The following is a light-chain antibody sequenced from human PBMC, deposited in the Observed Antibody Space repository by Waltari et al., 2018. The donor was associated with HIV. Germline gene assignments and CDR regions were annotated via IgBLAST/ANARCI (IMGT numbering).Light chain of an antibody. J-gene: IGKJ2*01. CDR3: QQYNNWPPYT. Sequence: EIVMTQSPATLSVSPGERATITCRASQSISSNLAWYQPKPGQAPRLLIYGASTRATGIPVRFSGSGSGTEFTLTISSLQSEDFAVYYCQQYNNWPPYTFGQGTKLEIK. V-gene: IGKV3-15*01. CDR1: QSISSN. CDR2: GAS.